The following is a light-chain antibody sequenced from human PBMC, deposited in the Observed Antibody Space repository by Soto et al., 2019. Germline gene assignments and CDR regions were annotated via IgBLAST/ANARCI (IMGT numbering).Light chain of an antibody. J-gene: IGKJ4*01. V-gene: IGKV3-11*01. Sequence: PWDRATLSCRASQNIDRFLAWYQQKPGQAPRLLIYDASNRATGIPARFSGSGSGTDFTLTISSLDPEDFAVYYCQQRRTWPLTFGGGTKVDIK. CDR1: QNIDRF. CDR3: QQRRTWPLT. CDR2: DAS.